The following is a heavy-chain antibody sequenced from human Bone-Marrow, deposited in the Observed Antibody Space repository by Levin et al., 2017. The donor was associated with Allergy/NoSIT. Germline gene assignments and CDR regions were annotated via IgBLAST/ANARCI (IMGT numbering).Heavy chain of an antibody. J-gene: IGHJ6*02. CDR3: ARGYYDFWSGYAHYGMDV. Sequence: SCAASGFTFSSYDMHWVRQATGKGLEWVSAIGTAGDTYYPGSVKGRFTISRENAKNSLYLQMNSLRAGDTAVYYCARGYYDFWSGYAHYGMDVWGQGTTVTVSS. D-gene: IGHD3-3*01. CDR1: GFTFSSYD. V-gene: IGHV3-13*01. CDR2: IGTAGDT.